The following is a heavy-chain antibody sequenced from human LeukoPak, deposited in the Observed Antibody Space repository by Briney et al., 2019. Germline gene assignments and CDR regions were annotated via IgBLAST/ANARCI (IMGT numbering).Heavy chain of an antibody. CDR3: ARGEIVGATHAFDI. CDR1: GFTFSDYS. Sequence: GGPLRLSCAVSGFTFSDYSMSWVRQAPGKGLEWISYISSRGTAMYYADSVKGRFSISRDNAKKSLYLQMNSLRAEDTAVYYCARGEIVGATHAFDIWGQGTMVTVSS. V-gene: IGHV3-11*01. D-gene: IGHD1-26*01. J-gene: IGHJ3*02. CDR2: ISSRGTAM.